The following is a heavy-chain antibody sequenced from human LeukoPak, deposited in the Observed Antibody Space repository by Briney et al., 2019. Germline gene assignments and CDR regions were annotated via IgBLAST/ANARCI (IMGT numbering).Heavy chain of an antibody. CDR1: GGTFSSYA. D-gene: IGHD6-6*01. Sequence: ASVKVSCKASGGTFSSYAISWVRQAPGQGLEWMGGIIPIFGTANYAQKFQGRVTITADESTSTAYMELSSLRSEDTAVYYCARDTLEYSSSVSTYYYGMDVWGQGTTVTVSS. CDR2: IIPIFGTA. J-gene: IGHJ6*02. CDR3: ARDTLEYSSSVSTYYYGMDV. V-gene: IGHV1-69*01.